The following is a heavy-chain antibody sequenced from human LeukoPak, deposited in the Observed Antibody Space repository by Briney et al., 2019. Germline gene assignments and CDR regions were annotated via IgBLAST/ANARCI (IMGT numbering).Heavy chain of an antibody. Sequence: PGGSLRLSCAAPGFTSDDYGMSWVRQAPGKGLEWVSGIHRNGGSTGYADSVKGQFTISRDTAKNSLYLQMNSLRAEDTALYHCARGNSNFDYWGQGTLVTVSS. J-gene: IGHJ4*02. V-gene: IGHV3-20*01. CDR1: GFTSDDYG. CDR3: ARGNSNFDY. CDR2: IHRNGGST. D-gene: IGHD3-10*01.